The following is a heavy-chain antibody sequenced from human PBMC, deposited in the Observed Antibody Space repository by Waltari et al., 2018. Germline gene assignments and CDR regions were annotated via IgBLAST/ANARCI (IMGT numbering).Heavy chain of an antibody. CDR3: ARKRVVVAATPRSDDAFDI. CDR1: GYTFTSYA. D-gene: IGHD2-15*01. Sequence: QVQLVQSGAEVKKPGASVKVSCKASGYTFTSYAMHWVRQAPGQRLEWMGWINAGNGNTKYSQKFQGRGTITRDTSASTAYMELSSLRSEDTAVYYCARKRVVVAATPRSDDAFDIWGQGTMVTVSS. CDR2: INAGNGNT. V-gene: IGHV1-3*01. J-gene: IGHJ3*02.